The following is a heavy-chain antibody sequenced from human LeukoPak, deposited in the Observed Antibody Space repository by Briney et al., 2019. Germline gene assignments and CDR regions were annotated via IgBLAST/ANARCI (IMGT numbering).Heavy chain of an antibody. CDR3: ANASPGYCSSTSCRRPIDY. D-gene: IGHD2-2*01. Sequence: GGSLRLSCAASGFTFSSYGMHWVRQVPGKGLEWVAFIRYDGSNKYYADSVKGRFTISRDNSKNTLYLQMNSLRAEDTAVYYCANASPGYCSSTSCRRPIDYWGQGTLVTVSS. CDR2: IRYDGSNK. J-gene: IGHJ4*02. V-gene: IGHV3-30*02. CDR1: GFTFSSYG.